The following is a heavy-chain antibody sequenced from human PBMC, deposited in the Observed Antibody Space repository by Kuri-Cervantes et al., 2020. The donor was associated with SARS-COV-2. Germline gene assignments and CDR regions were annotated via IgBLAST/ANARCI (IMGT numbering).Heavy chain of an antibody. D-gene: IGHD2-21*01. Sequence: SQTLSLTCDISGESISSNSAAWNWIRQSPSRGLEWLGRTYYKSQWYADYSASVKSRIIITSDTSKNQFSLQLNSVTPEDSAVYYCAREQISLIVVGSATFGIWGQGTMVTVSS. CDR1: GESISSNSAA. V-gene: IGHV6-1*01. CDR3: AREQISLIVVGSATFGI. CDR2: TYYKSQWYA. J-gene: IGHJ3*02.